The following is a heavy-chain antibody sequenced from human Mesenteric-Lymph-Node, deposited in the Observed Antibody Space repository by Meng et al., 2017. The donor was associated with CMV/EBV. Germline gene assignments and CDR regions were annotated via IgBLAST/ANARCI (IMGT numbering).Heavy chain of an antibody. V-gene: IGHV3-53*01. D-gene: IGHD6-13*01. CDR3: ARVGGDLDTSSWYPFDY. CDR2: IYASGAT. CDR1: GFTVSSHY. J-gene: IGHJ4*02. Sequence: GESLKISCTTSGFTVSSHYMSWVRQAPGKGLEWVSLIYASGATYYADSVKGRFIISRDSSKNTLYLQMNDLRVDDTAVYYCARVGGDLDTSSWYPFDYWGLGTSVTSPQ.